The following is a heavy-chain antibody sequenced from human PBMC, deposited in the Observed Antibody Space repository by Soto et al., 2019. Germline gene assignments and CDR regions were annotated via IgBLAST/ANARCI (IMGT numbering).Heavy chain of an antibody. D-gene: IGHD6-19*01. J-gene: IGHJ5*02. CDR1: GDSITDYY. V-gene: IGHV4-59*01. CDR3: ARKFSGLYSGFGP. CDR2: IFYSGGT. Sequence: SETLSLTCTVSGDSITDYYWNWIRQPPGKGLEWIGSIFYSGGTNSNPSLKSRVTISIDTSKNQFSLKLSSVTAADTAVYYCARKFSGLYSGFGPWGQGILVTVSS.